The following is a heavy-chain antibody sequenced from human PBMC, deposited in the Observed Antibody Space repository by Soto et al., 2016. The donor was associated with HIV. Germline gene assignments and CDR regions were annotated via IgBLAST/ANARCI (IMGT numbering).Heavy chain of an antibody. Sequence: EVQLVESGGGVVRPGGSLRLSCAASGFTFDDYGMSWVRQAPGKGLEWVSGINWNGGSTGYADSVKGRFTISRDNAKNSLYLQMNSLRAEDTALYYCARDGATMVRGVRRYYGMDVWGQGTTVTVSS. D-gene: IGHD3-10*01. CDR3: ARDGATMVRGVRRYYGMDV. J-gene: IGHJ6*02. V-gene: IGHV3-20*04. CDR1: GFTFDDYG. CDR2: INWNGGST.